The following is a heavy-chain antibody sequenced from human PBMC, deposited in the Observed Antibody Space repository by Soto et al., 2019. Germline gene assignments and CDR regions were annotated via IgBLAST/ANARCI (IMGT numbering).Heavy chain of an antibody. Sequence: ASVKVSCKASGGTFSSYTISWVRQAPGQGLEWMGRIIPILGIANYAQKFQGRVTITADKSTSTAYMELRSLRSDDTAVYYCARGGYSSGWYFAFDIWGQGTMVTVSS. J-gene: IGHJ3*02. D-gene: IGHD6-19*01. CDR2: IIPILGIA. CDR3: ARGGYSSGWYFAFDI. CDR1: GGTFSSYT. V-gene: IGHV1-69*02.